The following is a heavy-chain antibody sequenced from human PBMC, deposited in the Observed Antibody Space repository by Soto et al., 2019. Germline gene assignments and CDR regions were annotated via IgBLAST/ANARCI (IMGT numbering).Heavy chain of an antibody. V-gene: IGHV3-30-3*01. CDR3: ARDKSPYSSGWHNRHFDY. J-gene: IGHJ4*02. CDR2: ISYDGSNK. D-gene: IGHD6-19*01. Sequence: PGGSLRLSCAASGFTFSTYAMHWVRQAPGKGLEWVAVISYDGSNKYYADSVKGRFTISRDNSKSTLYLQMNSLRAEDTAVYYCARDKSPYSSGWHNRHFDYWGQGTLVTVSS. CDR1: GFTFSTYA.